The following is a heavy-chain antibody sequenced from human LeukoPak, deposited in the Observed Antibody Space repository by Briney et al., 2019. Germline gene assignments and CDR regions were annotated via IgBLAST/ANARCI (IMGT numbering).Heavy chain of an antibody. J-gene: IGHJ4*02. Sequence: PGGSLRLSCAASGFTFDDYAMRWVRQAPGKGLEWVSGISWNSGSIGYADSVKGRFTISRDNSKNTLYLQMNSLRAEDTAVYYCAKGVRLIDYWGQGTLVTVSS. D-gene: IGHD2/OR15-2a*01. V-gene: IGHV3-9*01. CDR2: ISWNSGSI. CDR3: AKGVRLIDY. CDR1: GFTFDDYA.